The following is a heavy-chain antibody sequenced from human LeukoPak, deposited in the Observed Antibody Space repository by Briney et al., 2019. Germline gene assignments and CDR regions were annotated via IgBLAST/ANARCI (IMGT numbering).Heavy chain of an antibody. CDR3: SRLSYYNYYMDV. J-gene: IGHJ6*03. CDR2: IYYSGNT. CDR1: GGSISSNSYY. Sequence: PSETLSLTCTASGGSISSNSYYWAWIRQPPGKWLEWIGTIYYSGNTYYNPSLKSRVTISIDTSKNQFSLKLSSVTAADTAVYYSSRLSYYNYYMDVWGKGTTVTVSS. V-gene: IGHV4-39*01.